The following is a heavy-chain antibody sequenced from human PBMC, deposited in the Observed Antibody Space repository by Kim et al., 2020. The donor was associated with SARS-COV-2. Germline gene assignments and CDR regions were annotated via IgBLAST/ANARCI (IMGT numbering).Heavy chain of an antibody. V-gene: IGHV4-39*07. CDR2: IYYSGST. CDR1: GGSISSSSYY. D-gene: IGHD3-10*01. J-gene: IGHJ4*02. CDR3: AREYYYGSGSRSFDY. Sequence: SETLSLTCTVSGGSISSSSYYWGWIRQPPGKGLEWIGSIYYSGSTYYNPSLKSRVTISVDTSKNQFSLKLSSVTAADTAVYYCAREYYYGSGSRSFDYWGQGTLVTVSS.